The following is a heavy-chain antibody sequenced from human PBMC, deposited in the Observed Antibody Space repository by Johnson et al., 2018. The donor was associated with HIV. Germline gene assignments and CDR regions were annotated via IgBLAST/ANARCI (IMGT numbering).Heavy chain of an antibody. Sequence: QVQLVESGGGVVQTGGSLRLSCAASGFTFSSYGMHWVRQAPGKGLEWVAFISYDGSNKYYADSVKGRFTISRDNSKNTLYLQMNSMRAEDTAVYYCAKNSAAFDIWGQGTMVTVSS. V-gene: IGHV3-30*19. CDR2: ISYDGSNK. J-gene: IGHJ3*02. CDR3: AKNSAAFDI. CDR1: GFTFSSYG. D-gene: IGHD2/OR15-2a*01.